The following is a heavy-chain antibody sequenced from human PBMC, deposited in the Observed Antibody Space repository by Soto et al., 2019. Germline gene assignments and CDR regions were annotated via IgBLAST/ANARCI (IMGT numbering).Heavy chain of an antibody. J-gene: IGHJ4*02. V-gene: IGHV3-30-3*01. CDR2: ISYDGSNK. CDR1: GFTFSSYA. D-gene: IGHD2-2*01. CDR3: TRTYHDY. Sequence: QVQLVESGGGVVQPGRSLRLSCAASGFTFSSYARHWVRQAPGKGLEWVAVISYDGSNKYYADSVKGRFTISRDNSKNTLYLQMNSLRAEDTAVYYCTRTYHDYWGQGTLVTVSS.